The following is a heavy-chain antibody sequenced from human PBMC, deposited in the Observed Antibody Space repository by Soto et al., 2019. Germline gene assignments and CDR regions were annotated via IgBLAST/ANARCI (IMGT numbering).Heavy chain of an antibody. CDR3: ARESEQWLNNRAEYFQH. Sequence: QVQLVESGGGVVQPGRSLRLSCAASGFTFSSYAMHWVRQAPGKGLEWVAVISYDGSNKYYADSVKGRFTISRDNSXNXRYVQMNSLRAEDTAVYYCARESEQWLNNRAEYFQHWGQGTLVTVSS. J-gene: IGHJ1*01. CDR2: ISYDGSNK. D-gene: IGHD6-19*01. V-gene: IGHV3-30-3*01. CDR1: GFTFSSYA.